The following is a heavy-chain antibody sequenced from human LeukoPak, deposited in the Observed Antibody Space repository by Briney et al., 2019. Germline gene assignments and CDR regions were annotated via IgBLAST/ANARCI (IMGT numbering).Heavy chain of an antibody. CDR3: ARKGYDSSGYYKSNYFDY. D-gene: IGHD3-22*01. CDR2: ITPLFGTA. Sequence: ASVKVSCKASGGTFSKYTISWVRQSPGQGLEWMGGITPLFGTASYAQKFQGRVTITADESASTAYMEVSSLRSEDTAVYYCARKGYDSSGYYKSNYFDYWGQGTLVTVSS. CDR1: GGTFSKYT. V-gene: IGHV1-69*01. J-gene: IGHJ4*02.